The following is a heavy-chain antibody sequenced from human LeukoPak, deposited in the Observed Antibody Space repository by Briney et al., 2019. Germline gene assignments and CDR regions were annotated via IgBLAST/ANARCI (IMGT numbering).Heavy chain of an antibody. CDR2: IAYDGSDE. J-gene: IGHJ4*02. Sequence: GGSLRLSCVAYGFTFCSFGMHWVRQAPGKGVDWVAVIAYDGSDENYADSVKGRFTISRDNFKNTLYLQMNSLGPEDTAMYYCARDVMAVAGTLGFDCWGQGALVTVSS. CDR1: GFTFCSFG. V-gene: IGHV3-30*04. D-gene: IGHD6-19*01. CDR3: ARDVMAVAGTLGFDC.